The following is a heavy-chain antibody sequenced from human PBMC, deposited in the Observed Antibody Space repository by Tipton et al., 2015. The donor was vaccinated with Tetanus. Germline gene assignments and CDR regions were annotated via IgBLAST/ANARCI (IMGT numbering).Heavy chain of an antibody. J-gene: IGHJ4*02. V-gene: IGHV7-4-1*02. CDR3: GGDGGMPWLIAGGGKYDF. D-gene: IGHD3-16*01. CDR2: INTNTGNP. Sequence: QSGAEVKKPGASVKVSCKASGYTFTNFAVNWVRQAPGQGLEWMGWINTNTGNPTYAQGFTGRFVFSLDASVSTAYLQISTLKPDDTARYCCGGDGGMPWLIAGGGKYDFWGQGTQVTVSS. CDR1: GYTFTNFA.